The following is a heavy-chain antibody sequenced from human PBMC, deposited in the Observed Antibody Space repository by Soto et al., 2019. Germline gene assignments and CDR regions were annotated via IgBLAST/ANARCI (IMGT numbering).Heavy chain of an antibody. CDR2: IYYSGST. D-gene: IGHD2-2*01. V-gene: IGHV4-59*01. CDR3: ARRYCIRTSCNYYGMDV. CDR1: GGSISSYY. J-gene: IGHJ6*02. Sequence: PSETLSLTCTVSGGSISSYYWSWIRQPPGKGLEWIGYIYYSGSTNYNPSLKSRVTISVDTSKNQFSLKLSSVTAADTAVYYCARRYCIRTSCNYYGMDVWGQGTTVTVSS.